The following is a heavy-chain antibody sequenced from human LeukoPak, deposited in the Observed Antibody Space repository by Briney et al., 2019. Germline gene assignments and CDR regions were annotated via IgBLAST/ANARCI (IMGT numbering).Heavy chain of an antibody. CDR3: ARDHRIAVAGTVGY. CDR2: ISAYNGNT. Sequence: GASVKVSCKASGYTFTSYSISWVRQAPGQGLEWMGWISAYNGNTNYAQKLQGRVTMTTDTSTSTAYMELRSLRSDDTAVYYCARDHRIAVAGTVGYWGQGTLVTVSS. J-gene: IGHJ4*02. D-gene: IGHD6-19*01. CDR1: GYTFTSYS. V-gene: IGHV1-18*01.